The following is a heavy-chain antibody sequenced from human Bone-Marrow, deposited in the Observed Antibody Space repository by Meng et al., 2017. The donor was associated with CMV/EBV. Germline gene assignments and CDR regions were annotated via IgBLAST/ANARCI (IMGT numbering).Heavy chain of an antibody. J-gene: IGHJ4*02. D-gene: IGHD3-22*01. Sequence: LKISCAASGFTFSSYAFHWVRQAPGKGLEWVALISYDGSNIYDADSVKGRFSISRDNSKNMLYLQMNSLRDEDTAVYYCVRGRNYYDISGYLDYWGQGTLVTVSS. CDR2: ISYDGSNI. CDR1: GFTFSSYA. V-gene: IGHV3-30*04. CDR3: VRGRNYYDISGYLDY.